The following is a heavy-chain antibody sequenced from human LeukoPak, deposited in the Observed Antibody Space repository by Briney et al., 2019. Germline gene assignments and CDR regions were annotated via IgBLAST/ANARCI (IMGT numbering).Heavy chain of an antibody. CDR3: TRRFPGVTAISRTFYY. Sequence: PGESLRLSCAASGFTFSGSATHWVRQASGKGLEWVGRIRSKANSYATAYAASVKGRFTISRDDSKNTAYLQMNSLKAEDTAVYYCTRRFPGVTAISRTFYYWVQGTLVTVSS. D-gene: IGHD5-18*01. J-gene: IGHJ4*02. CDR1: GFTFSGSA. CDR2: IRSKANSYAT. V-gene: IGHV3-73*01.